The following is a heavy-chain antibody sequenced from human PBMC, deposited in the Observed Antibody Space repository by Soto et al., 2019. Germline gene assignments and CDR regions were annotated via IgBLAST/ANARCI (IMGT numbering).Heavy chain of an antibody. V-gene: IGHV4-31*03. CDR1: GGSISSGGYY. J-gene: IGHJ5*02. CDR2: IYYSGST. Sequence: SETLSLTCTVSGGSISSGGYYWSWIRQHPGKGLEWIGYIYYSGSTYYNPSLKSRVTISVDTSKNQFSLKLSSVTAADTAVYYCARLDYNFWSWTQMWPWFDTWGKGTLVNV. D-gene: IGHD3-3*01. CDR3: ARLDYNFWSWTQMWPWFDT.